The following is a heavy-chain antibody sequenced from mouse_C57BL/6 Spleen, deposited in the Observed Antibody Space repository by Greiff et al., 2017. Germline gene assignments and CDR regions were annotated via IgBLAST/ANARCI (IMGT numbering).Heavy chain of an antibody. V-gene: IGHV14-4*01. Sequence: VQLQQSGAELVRPGASVKLSCTASGFTIKDDYMHWVKQRPEQGLEWIGWIDPENGDTEYASKFQGKATITADTASNTAYLQLSSLTSEDTAVYYCTSYSSTWFAYWGQGTLVTVSA. CDR3: TSYSSTWFAY. CDR2: IDPENGDT. J-gene: IGHJ3*01. CDR1: GFTIKDDY. D-gene: IGHD2-5*01.